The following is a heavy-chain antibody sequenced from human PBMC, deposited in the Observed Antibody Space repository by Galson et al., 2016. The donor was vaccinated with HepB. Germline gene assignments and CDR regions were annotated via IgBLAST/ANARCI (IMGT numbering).Heavy chain of an antibody. J-gene: IGHJ3*01. CDR1: GFTFSSFE. CDR3: SRDRDRGTSPEASGFDV. CDR2: ISTSGDII. Sequence: SLRLSCAASGFTFSSFEMNWVRQAPGKGLEWVSYISTSGDIIKYADSVKGRFTISRDNAKNSFHLQMNSLRAEDAAVYYCSRDRDRGTSPEASGFDVWGQGTMVIVSS. D-gene: IGHD1-14*01. V-gene: IGHV3-48*03.